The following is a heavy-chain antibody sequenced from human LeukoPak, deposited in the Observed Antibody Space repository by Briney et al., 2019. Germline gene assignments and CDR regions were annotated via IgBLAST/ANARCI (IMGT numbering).Heavy chain of an antibody. Sequence: GASVKVSCKASGYTFTPYGINSGRQAPGHRREWRGWISPYNGNTNYAQKLQDRVTMTTDTSTSTAYMELRSLRSDDTAIYYCARMMSIPVAGHRPLFDYWGQGALVTVSS. CDR3: ARMMSIPVAGHRPLFDY. J-gene: IGHJ4*02. V-gene: IGHV1-18*01. CDR1: GYTFTPYG. CDR2: ISPYNGNT. D-gene: IGHD6-19*01.